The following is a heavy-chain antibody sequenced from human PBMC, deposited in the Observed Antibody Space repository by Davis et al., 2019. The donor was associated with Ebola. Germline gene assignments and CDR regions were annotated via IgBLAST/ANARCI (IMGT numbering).Heavy chain of an antibody. V-gene: IGHV4-59*03. CDR3: SERGSSV. J-gene: IGHJ4*02. CDR1: GVSISRHY. Sequence: TLSLTCTVSGVSISRHYWSWIRQPPGKRLEWIGSIYYTGNAYYHSSLASRATISVDTSKNQFSLKLTSVTAADTAMYYCSERGSSVWGQGTLVTVSS. CDR2: IYYTGNA. D-gene: IGHD3-10*01.